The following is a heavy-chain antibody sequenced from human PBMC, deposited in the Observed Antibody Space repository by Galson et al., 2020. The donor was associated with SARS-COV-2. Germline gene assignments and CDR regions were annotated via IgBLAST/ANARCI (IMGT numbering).Heavy chain of an antibody. D-gene: IGHD3-10*01. CDR2: IKEDGSET. CDR3: AREDPRGDV. CDR1: GFSFKRYW. V-gene: IGHV3-7*01. Sequence: GESLKISCVVSGFSFKRYWMSWVRQAPGKGLEWVANIKEDGSETHYVDSVKGRFTISRDNAKNSLFLEMNSLRVEDTAVYYCAREDPRGDVWGQGTEVAVSS. J-gene: IGHJ6*02.